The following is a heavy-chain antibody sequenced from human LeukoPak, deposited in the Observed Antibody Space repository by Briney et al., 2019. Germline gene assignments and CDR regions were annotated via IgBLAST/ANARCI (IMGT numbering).Heavy chain of an antibody. CDR3: ARDAVRSGEFDH. Sequence: GGSLRLSCAASGFTFSSYEMNWVRQAPGKGLEWVSYISSSGSPIYYADSVKGRFTISRDNAKNSLYLQMNSLRAEDTAVYYCARDAVRSGEFDHWGQGILVTVSS. CDR2: ISSSGSPI. D-gene: IGHD1-26*01. V-gene: IGHV3-48*03. CDR1: GFTFSSYE. J-gene: IGHJ4*02.